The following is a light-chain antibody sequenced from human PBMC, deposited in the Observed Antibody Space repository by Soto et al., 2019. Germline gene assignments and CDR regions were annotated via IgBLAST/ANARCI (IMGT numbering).Light chain of an antibody. CDR3: SSYTATSALV. J-gene: IGLJ2*01. CDR2: DVS. CDR1: SIDVGGYNY. V-gene: IGLV2-14*03. Sequence: QSALTQPASVSGSPGQSITISCTGTSIDVGGYNYVSWYLQHPGKAPKLIIYDVSNRPSGVSNRFSGSKSGNTASLTISGLQAEDEADYYSSSYTATSALVFGGGTKVTVL.